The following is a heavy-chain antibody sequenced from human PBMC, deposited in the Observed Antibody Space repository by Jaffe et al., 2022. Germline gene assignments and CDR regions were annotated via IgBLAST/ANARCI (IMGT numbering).Heavy chain of an antibody. V-gene: IGHV1-69*05. D-gene: IGHD3-22*01. Sequence: QVQLVQSGAEVKKPGSSVKVSCKASGGTFSSYAISWVRQAPGQGLEWMGGIIPIFGTANYAQKFQGRVTITTDESTSTAYMELSSLRSEDTAVYYCARHNRRGYYYDSSGYSALDYWGQGTLVTVSS. CDR2: IIPIFGTA. CDR1: GGTFSSYA. J-gene: IGHJ4*02. CDR3: ARHNRRGYYYDSSGYSALDY.